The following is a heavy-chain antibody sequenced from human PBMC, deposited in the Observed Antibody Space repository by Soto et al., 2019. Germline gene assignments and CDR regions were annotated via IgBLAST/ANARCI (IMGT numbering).Heavy chain of an antibody. CDR2: INHSGST. CDR1: GGSFMGFY. Sequence: PSETLSLPSAVYGGSFMGFYWRWIRQPPGKGLEWIGEINHSGSTNYNPSLKSRVTISVDTSKNQFSLKLSSVTAADTAVYYCARGPPWNYVYYYYYYMDVWGKGTTVTVSS. V-gene: IGHV4-34*01. J-gene: IGHJ6*03. D-gene: IGHD1-7*01. CDR3: ARGPPWNYVYYYYYYMDV.